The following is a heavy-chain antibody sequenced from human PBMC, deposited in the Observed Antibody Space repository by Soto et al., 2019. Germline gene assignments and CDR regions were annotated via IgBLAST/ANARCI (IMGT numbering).Heavy chain of an antibody. CDR3: ARSVGAYDFWSGYYPQANWFDP. CDR2: ISAYNGNT. Sequence: ASVKVSCKASGYTFTSYGISWVRQAPGQGLEWVGWISAYNGNTNYAQKLQGRVTMTTDTSTSTAYMELRSLRSDDTAVYYCARSVGAYDFWSGYYPQANWFDPWGQGTLVTVSS. CDR1: GYTFTSYG. J-gene: IGHJ5*02. V-gene: IGHV1-18*01. D-gene: IGHD3-3*01.